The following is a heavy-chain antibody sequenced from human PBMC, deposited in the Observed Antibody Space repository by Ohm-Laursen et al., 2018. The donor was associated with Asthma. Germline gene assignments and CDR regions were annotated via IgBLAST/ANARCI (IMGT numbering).Heavy chain of an antibody. CDR2: IYHSGST. D-gene: IGHD5-18*01. Sequence: SDTLSLTCAVSGGSISSSNWWSWVRQPPGKGLEWIGEIYHSGSTNYNPSLKSRVTISVDKSKNQFSLKLSSVTAADTAVYYCARLVDTAQGRYYYYGMDVWGQGTTVTVSS. CDR3: ARLVDTAQGRYYYYGMDV. J-gene: IGHJ6*02. CDR1: GGSISSSNW. V-gene: IGHV4-4*02.